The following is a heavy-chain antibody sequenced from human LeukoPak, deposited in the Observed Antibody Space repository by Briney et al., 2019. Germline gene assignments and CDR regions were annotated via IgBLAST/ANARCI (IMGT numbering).Heavy chain of an antibody. V-gene: IGHV3-7*01. Sequence: GGSLRLSCAASGFTFSSYWMSWVRQAPGKGLEWVANINQDGSEKYYVDSVKGRFTISRDNAKNSLYLQMNSLRAEDTAVYYCARGGEERLRYFDWPMDVWGKGTTLTAS. J-gene: IGHJ6*03. CDR1: GFTFSSYW. D-gene: IGHD3-9*01. CDR2: INQDGSEK. CDR3: ARGGEERLRYFDWPMDV.